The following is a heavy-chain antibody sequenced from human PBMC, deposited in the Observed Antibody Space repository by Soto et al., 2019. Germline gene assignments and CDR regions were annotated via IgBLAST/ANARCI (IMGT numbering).Heavy chain of an antibody. D-gene: IGHD6-19*01. CDR2: ISSNGGST. V-gene: IGHV3-64*01. CDR3: ARGAVAGDQDLDY. CDR1: GFTFSSYA. Sequence: EVQLVESGGGLVQPGGSLRLSCAASGFTFSSYAMHWVRQAPGKGLEYVSAISSNGGSTYYANSVKGRFTISRDNSKNTLYLQMGSLRAEDMAVYYCARGAVAGDQDLDYWGQGTLVTVSS. J-gene: IGHJ4*02.